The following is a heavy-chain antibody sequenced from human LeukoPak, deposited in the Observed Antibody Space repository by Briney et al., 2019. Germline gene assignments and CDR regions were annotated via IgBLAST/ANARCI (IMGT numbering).Heavy chain of an antibody. V-gene: IGHV4-39*01. J-gene: IGHJ3*02. CDR3: ASGYCAGTSCYRGEFDTFDI. D-gene: IGHD2-2*02. Sequence: SETLSPTCTVSGGSISSNSYYWGWIRQPPGQGLEWIATFYYSGSTFYNPSLKSRVSISLDTSKNQFSLNLSSVTAADTAVYYCASGYCAGTSCYRGEFDTFDIWGQGTMVTVSS. CDR1: GGSISSNSYY. CDR2: FYYSGST.